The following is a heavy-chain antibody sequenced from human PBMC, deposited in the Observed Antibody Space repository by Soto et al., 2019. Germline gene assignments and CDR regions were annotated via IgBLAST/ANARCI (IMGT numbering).Heavy chain of an antibody. CDR3: AREPGNWNELDY. Sequence: GGSLRLSCAASGFTVSSNYMSWVRQAPGKGLEWVSVIYSGGSTYYADSVKGRFTISRDNSKNTLYLQMNSLRAEDTAVYYCAREPGNWNELDYWGQGTLVTVSS. CDR2: IYSGGST. CDR1: GFTVSSNY. D-gene: IGHD1-20*01. V-gene: IGHV3-66*01. J-gene: IGHJ4*02.